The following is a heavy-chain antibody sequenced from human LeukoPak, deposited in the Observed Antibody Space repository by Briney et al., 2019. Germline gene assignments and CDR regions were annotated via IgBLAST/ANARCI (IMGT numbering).Heavy chain of an antibody. CDR3: ARHYDRSGYSLDY. CDR2: IKQDGSQS. Sequence: PGGSLRLSCAASGFTFSSYWMTWVRQAPGKGLEWVANIKQDGSQSFYVDSVKGRFTISRDNAKSSLYLQMGSLGSEDTAVYYCARHYDRSGYSLDYWGQGTLVTVSS. CDR1: GFTFSSYW. D-gene: IGHD3-22*01. J-gene: IGHJ4*02. V-gene: IGHV3-7*01.